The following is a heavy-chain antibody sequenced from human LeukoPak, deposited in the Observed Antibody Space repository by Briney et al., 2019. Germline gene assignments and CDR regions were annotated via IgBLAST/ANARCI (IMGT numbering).Heavy chain of an antibody. CDR2: ISYDGSNK. V-gene: IGHV3-30*18. J-gene: IGHJ4*02. CDR3: AKDQERIAVAGTVDY. CDR1: GFTVSSNY. D-gene: IGHD6-19*01. Sequence: PGGSLRLSCAASGFTVSSNYMSWVRQAPGKGLEWVAVISYDGSNKYYADSVKGRFTISRDNSKNTLYLQMNSLRAEDTAVYYCAKDQERIAVAGTVDYWGQGTLVTVSS.